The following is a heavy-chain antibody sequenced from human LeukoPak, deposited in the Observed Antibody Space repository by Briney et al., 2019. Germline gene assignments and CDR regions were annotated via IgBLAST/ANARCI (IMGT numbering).Heavy chain of an antibody. CDR2: INEDGSTT. D-gene: IGHD2-2*01. Sequence: GGSLRLSCAASGFIFSSNWMHWVRQVPGKGLVWVSRINEDGSTTNHADSVKGRFTISRDNAKNTLYLQMNSLRAEDTAVYYCAKDWGIVVVPAAIDYWGQGTLVTVSS. V-gene: IGHV3-74*01. CDR1: GFIFSSNW. J-gene: IGHJ4*02. CDR3: AKDWGIVVVPAAIDY.